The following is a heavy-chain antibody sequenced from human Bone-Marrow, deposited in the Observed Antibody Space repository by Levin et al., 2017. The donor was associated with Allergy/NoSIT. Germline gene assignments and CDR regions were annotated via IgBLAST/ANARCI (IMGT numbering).Heavy chain of an antibody. D-gene: IGHD2-21*01. V-gene: IGHV3-7*04. J-gene: IGHJ4*02. CDR1: GFTYTTYW. Sequence: SCVASGFTYTTYWMSWVRQAPGKGLEWVATIKQDGSEKYYVESVKGRFTISRDNAKNSLFLEMNSLRVEDTAVYYCARSPVVVIAATPLFDYWGQGTQVTVSS. CDR3: ARSPVVVIAATPLFDY. CDR2: IKQDGSEK.